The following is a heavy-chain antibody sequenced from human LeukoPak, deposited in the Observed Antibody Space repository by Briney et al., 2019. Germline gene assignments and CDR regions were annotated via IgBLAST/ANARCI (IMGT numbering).Heavy chain of an antibody. Sequence: SETLSLTCTVSGGSISSGRFYWSWIRQPAGKGLEWIGRIFTSGSTNYNPSLKSRVSISVNTSKNQFSLKLSSVTAANTAVYYCARGRWGEFFAYWGQGTLVTVSS. CDR1: GGSISSGRFY. V-gene: IGHV4-61*02. D-gene: IGHD3-16*01. J-gene: IGHJ4*02. CDR2: IFTSGST. CDR3: ARGRWGEFFAY.